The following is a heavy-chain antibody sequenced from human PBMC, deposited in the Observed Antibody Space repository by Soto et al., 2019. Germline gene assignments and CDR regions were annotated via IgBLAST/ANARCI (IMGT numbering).Heavy chain of an antibody. V-gene: IGHV1-69*06. CDR1: GGTFSSYA. D-gene: IGHD1-26*01. CDR3: AREPGGSYYTSDEDWFDP. CDR2: IIPIFGTA. Sequence: ASVKVSCKASGGTFSSYAISWVRQAPGQGLEWMGGIIPIFGTANYAQKFQGRVTITADKSTSTAYMELSSLRSEDTAVYYCAREPGGSYYTSDEDWFDPWGQGTLVTVSS. J-gene: IGHJ5*02.